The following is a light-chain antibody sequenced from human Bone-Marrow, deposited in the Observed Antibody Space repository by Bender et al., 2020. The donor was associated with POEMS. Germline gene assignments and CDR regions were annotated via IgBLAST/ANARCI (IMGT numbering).Light chain of an antibody. Sequence: SYKLTQAPSVSVSPGQTARITCSRDALSKQYVYWYQHKPGQAPVLVIYKDNGRPSGIPERFSGSTSGTTVTLTITGTQEEDEADYYCQSADSTGTYSVFGSGTKVTVL. CDR2: KDN. V-gene: IGLV3-25*03. CDR3: QSADSTGTYSV. CDR1: ALSKQY. J-gene: IGLJ1*01.